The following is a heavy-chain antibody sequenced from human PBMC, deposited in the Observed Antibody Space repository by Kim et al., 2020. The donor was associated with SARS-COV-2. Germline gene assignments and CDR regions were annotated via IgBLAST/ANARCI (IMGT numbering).Heavy chain of an antibody. CDR2: ISGSGAST. CDR1: GFTFSSYA. Sequence: GGSLRLSCAASGFTFSSYAMSWVRQAPGKGLEWVSAISGSGASTYYADSVKGRFTISRDNSKNTLYLQMNSLRAEDTAVYYCAKYNYYDSSVYYPEFVYWGQGTLVTVSS. J-gene: IGHJ4*02. V-gene: IGHV3-23*01. CDR3: AKYNYYDSSVYYPEFVY. D-gene: IGHD3-22*01.